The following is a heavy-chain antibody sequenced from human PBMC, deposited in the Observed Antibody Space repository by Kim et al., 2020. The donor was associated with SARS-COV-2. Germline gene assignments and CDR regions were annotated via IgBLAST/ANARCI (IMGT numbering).Heavy chain of an antibody. Sequence: ADSVKGRFTISRDNSKNTLYLQMNSLRAEDTAVYYCANQGETTVTTFFDYWGQGTLVTVSS. V-gene: IGHV3-23*01. CDR3: ANQGETTVTTFFDY. D-gene: IGHD4-17*01. J-gene: IGHJ4*02.